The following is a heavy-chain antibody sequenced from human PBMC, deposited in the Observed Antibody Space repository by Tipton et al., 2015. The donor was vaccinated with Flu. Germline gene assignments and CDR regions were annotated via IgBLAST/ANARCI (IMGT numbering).Heavy chain of an antibody. J-gene: IGHJ3*02. CDR3: ATHCVGVCSHAFDI. CDR1: GGSFSGYY. CDR2: INHSGST. Sequence: LRLSCAVYGGSFSGYYWSWIRQPPGKGLEWIGEINHSGSTNYNPSLKSRVTISGDTSKNQLSLKLSSVTAADTAVYYCATHCVGVCSHAFDIWGQGTMVTVSS. V-gene: IGHV4-34*01. D-gene: IGHD2-21*02.